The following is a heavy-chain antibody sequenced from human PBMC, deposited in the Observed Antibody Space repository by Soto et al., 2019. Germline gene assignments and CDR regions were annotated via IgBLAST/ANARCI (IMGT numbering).Heavy chain of an antibody. V-gene: IGHV4-39*01. Sequence: SVAGGNIINRSYYWICKKKPPGKGLEWIGNIYYSGPTYHSPSLKSRVTMSVDTSKNQFSLKLTSVTAADSAVYYCSRQWGGHAYTYVYCMDVWGQGLTV. D-gene: IGHD5-12*01. CDR2: IYYSGPT. CDR1: GGNIINRSYY. J-gene: IGHJ6*02. CDR3: SRQWGGHAYTYVYCMDV.